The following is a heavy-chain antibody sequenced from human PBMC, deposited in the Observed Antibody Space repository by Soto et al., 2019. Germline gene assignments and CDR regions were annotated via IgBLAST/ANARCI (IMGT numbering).Heavy chain of an antibody. Sequence: PSQTLSLTCAISRDSVSSTSTAWSWIRQSPSRGLEWLGRTYYRSNWYTDYAVSVKSRITISPDTSKNQFSLQPNSVTPEDTAVYYCARGSYYSGWVWGQGTLVTVSS. CDR3: ARGSYYSGWV. V-gene: IGHV6-1*01. CDR1: RDSVSSTSTA. CDR2: TYYRSNWYT. J-gene: IGHJ4*02. D-gene: IGHD6-19*01.